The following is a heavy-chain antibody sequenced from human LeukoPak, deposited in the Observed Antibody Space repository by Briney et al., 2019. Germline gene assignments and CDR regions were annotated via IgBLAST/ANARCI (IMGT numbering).Heavy chain of an antibody. CDR1: GYIFTGHY. V-gene: IGHV1-2*02. Sequence: ASVKVSCKASGYIFTGHYIYWVRQAPGQGLEWMGWINPYTGGTNNAQKFQGRVTVTRDTSISTAYMELSRLRYEDTAVYYCARVSYCGGDCRGYYYYGLDVWGQGTTVTVSS. CDR2: INPYTGGT. CDR3: ARVSYCGGDCRGYYYYGLDV. D-gene: IGHD2-21*02. J-gene: IGHJ6*02.